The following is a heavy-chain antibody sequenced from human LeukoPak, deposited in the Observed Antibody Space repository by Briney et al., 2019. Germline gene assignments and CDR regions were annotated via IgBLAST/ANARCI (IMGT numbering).Heavy chain of an antibody. J-gene: IGHJ5*02. CDR3: ARDSSSWYENWFDP. V-gene: IGHV3-30-3*01. Sequence: GGSLRLSCAASGFTFSSYAMHWVRQAPGKGLEGVAVISYDGSNKYYADSVKGRFTISRDNSKNTLYLQMNSLRAEDTAVYYCARDSSSWYENWFDPWGQGTLVTVSS. CDR1: GFTFSSYA. D-gene: IGHD6-13*01. CDR2: ISYDGSNK.